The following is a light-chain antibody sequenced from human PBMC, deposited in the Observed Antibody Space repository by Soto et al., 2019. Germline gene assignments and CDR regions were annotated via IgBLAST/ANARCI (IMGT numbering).Light chain of an antibody. CDR3: QQTNSFPLT. V-gene: IGKV1D-12*01. J-gene: IGKJ4*01. CDR2: AAS. CDR1: QGISTW. Sequence: DIKMTQSPSSVSASVGDRVTITCRASQGISTWLAWFQQKPGKAAKLLIAAASKLQSGVPSRFIGSASGTDFTLTINSLQPEDFATYSCQQTNSFPLTFGGGTKVDIK.